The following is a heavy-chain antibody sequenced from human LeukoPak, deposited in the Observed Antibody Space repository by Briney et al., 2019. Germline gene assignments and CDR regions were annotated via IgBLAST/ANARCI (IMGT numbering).Heavy chain of an antibody. J-gene: IGHJ4*02. D-gene: IGHD5-18*01. Sequence: ASVTVSCKASGYIFTDYYIHWVRQAPGQGLQRMGWINPLSGGTNYAQKFRGRVTMTRDTSIATIYMDLSSLMSDDTAVYYCARGHDNTGYNYFDYWGQGTLVTVSS. V-gene: IGHV1-2*02. CDR3: ARGHDNTGYNYFDY. CDR2: INPLSGGT. CDR1: GYIFTDYY.